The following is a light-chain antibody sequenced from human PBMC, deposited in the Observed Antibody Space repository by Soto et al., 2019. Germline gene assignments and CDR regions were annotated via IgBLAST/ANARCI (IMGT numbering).Light chain of an antibody. J-gene: IGKJ5*01. CDR3: LQHTNFPLT. CDR2: AAS. CDR1: QGISSY. V-gene: IGKV1-9*01. Sequence: IQVTQSPSSLSASEGDRVTITCRASQGISSYLAWYQQKPGKAPKLLIYAASTLQSGVPSRFSGSGSGPDFTLTISSLQPEDFATYYCLQHTNFPLTFGQGTRLEI.